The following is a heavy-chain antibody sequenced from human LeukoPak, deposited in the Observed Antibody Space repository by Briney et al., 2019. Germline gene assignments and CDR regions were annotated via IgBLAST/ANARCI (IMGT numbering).Heavy chain of an antibody. CDR1: GYTFTAYY. CDR3: AKDRGNYGHLSPLDY. CDR2: INPNSGVT. D-gene: IGHD1-7*01. J-gene: IGHJ4*02. V-gene: IGHV1-2*02. Sequence: ASVKVSCKASGYTFTAYYMHWVRQAPGQGLEWMGWINPNSGVTNYAQNFQGRVTMTRDTSNSTAYMELRRLRSDDTAVYYCAKDRGNYGHLSPLDYWGQGSLLTVSS.